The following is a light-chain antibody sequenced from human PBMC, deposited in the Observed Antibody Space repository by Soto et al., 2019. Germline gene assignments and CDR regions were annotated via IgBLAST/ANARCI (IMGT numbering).Light chain of an antibody. CDR2: GAS. Sequence: EIVLTQSPDTLSLSPGESATLSCRASQSVSSDYLVWYQQKPGQAPRLLIYGASRRATGIPDRFSGSGSGTDFILTISRLEPEDFAVYYCQHYDNSPPSVTFGPGTKVDI. J-gene: IGKJ3*01. V-gene: IGKV3-20*01. CDR3: QHYDNSPPSVT. CDR1: QSVSSDY.